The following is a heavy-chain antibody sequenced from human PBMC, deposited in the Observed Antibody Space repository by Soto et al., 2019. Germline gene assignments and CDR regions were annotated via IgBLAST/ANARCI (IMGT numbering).Heavy chain of an antibody. V-gene: IGHV3-30*18. J-gene: IGHJ6*02. CDR1: GFTFSTYG. CDR3: AKDRLRGGFLTTATTNGMDV. Sequence: QVQLVESGGGVVQPGRSLRLSCAASGFTFSTYGMHWVRQAPGRGLEWVAVISYDGSNKYYVDSVKGRFTISRDNSKNTLFLQMNSLRAGDTAVYYCAKDRLRGGFLTTATTNGMDVWGQGTTVTVSS. D-gene: IGHD1-26*01. CDR2: ISYDGSNK.